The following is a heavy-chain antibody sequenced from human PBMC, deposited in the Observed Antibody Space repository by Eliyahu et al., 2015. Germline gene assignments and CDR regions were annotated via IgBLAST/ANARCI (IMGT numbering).Heavy chain of an antibody. CDR3: AKGGPEGSRAYYSLHH. CDR1: GFTFSSYP. D-gene: IGHD3-10*01. Sequence: EVQLLESGGGLVQPGGSLRLSCAASGFTFSSYPMSWVRXAPGKGLEWVSFIRSAGDSTYYADSVKGRFTISRDNSRNTLYLQMNSLRAADTAVYYCAKGGPEGSRAYYSLHHWGQGTLVTVSS. CDR2: IRSAGDST. J-gene: IGHJ1*01. V-gene: IGHV3-23*01.